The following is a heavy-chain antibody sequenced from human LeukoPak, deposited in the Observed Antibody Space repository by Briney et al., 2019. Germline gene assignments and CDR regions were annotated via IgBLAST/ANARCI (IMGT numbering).Heavy chain of an antibody. CDR1: GGFISSSSYY. CDR3: ARGTHKSITMVVVAPRGSNWFDP. Sequence: SETLSLTCIVSGGFISSSSYYWGWIRQPPGKGLEWIGNIYYSGNTYYNPSLKSRVTISVDTSKNQFSLKLSSVTAADTAVYYCARGTHKSITMVVVAPRGSNWFDPWGQGTLVTVSS. V-gene: IGHV4-39*07. CDR2: IYYSGNT. D-gene: IGHD3-22*01. J-gene: IGHJ5*02.